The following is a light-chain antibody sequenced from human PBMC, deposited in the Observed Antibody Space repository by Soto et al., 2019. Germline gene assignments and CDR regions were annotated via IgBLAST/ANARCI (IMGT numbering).Light chain of an antibody. Sequence: ELVMTQSPATLSVSPGERATLSCRASESISNNLAWYQQKPGQAPRLLIYGASTRVTGIPARFSGSGSGTDFTLTISKLQSEDFGVYHCLQDNDSPLTFGQGTKVEIK. V-gene: IGKV3-15*01. CDR2: GAS. CDR3: LQDNDSPLT. J-gene: IGKJ1*01. CDR1: ESISNN.